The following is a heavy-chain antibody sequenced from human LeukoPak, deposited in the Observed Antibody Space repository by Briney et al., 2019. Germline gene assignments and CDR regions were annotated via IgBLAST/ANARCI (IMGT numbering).Heavy chain of an antibody. CDR3: ARGYRSSTSCLPVFDY. D-gene: IGHD2-2*01. CDR2: IYPGDSDT. CDR1: GNSFTRYW. J-gene: IGHJ4*02. V-gene: IGHV5-51*01. Sequence: GESLKISCKGSGNSFTRYWIGWVRQMPGKGLEWMGIIYPGDSDTRYSPSFQGRVTISADKSISTAYLQWSSLQASDTAMYYCARGYRSSTSCLPVFDYWGQGTLVTVSS.